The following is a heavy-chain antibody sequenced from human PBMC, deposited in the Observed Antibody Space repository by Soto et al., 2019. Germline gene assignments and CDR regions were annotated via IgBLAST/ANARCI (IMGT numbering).Heavy chain of an antibody. CDR1: GFTFSSYW. Sequence: GGSLRLSCAASGFTFSSYWMHCVRQAPGKGLVWVSRINSDGSSTSYADSVKGRFTISRDNAKNTLYLQMNSLRAEDTAVYYCARDVALRFLEWQAYYYYGMDVWGQGTTVTVSS. J-gene: IGHJ6*01. D-gene: IGHD3-3*01. CDR3: ARDVALRFLEWQAYYYYGMDV. CDR2: INSDGSST. V-gene: IGHV3-74*01.